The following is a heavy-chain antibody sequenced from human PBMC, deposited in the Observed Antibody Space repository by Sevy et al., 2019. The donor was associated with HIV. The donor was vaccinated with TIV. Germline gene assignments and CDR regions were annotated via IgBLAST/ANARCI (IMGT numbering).Heavy chain of an antibody. V-gene: IGHV3-30*18. D-gene: IGHD6-19*01. CDR1: GFTFSSYG. CDR2: ISYDGSNK. CDR3: AKGPMGSGWAYYYYYGMDV. Sequence: GGSLRLSCAASGFTFSSYGMHWVRQAPGKGLEWVAVISYDGSNKYYADSVKGRFTISRDNSKNTLYVQTNSLRAEDTAVYYCAKGPMGSGWAYYYYYGMDVWGQGTTVTVSS. J-gene: IGHJ6*02.